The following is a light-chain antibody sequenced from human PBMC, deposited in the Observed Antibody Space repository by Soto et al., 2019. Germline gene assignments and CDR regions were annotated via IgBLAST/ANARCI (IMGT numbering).Light chain of an antibody. Sequence: DIQMTQSPSSLSASVGETVTITCRASQNIVNYLNWYQRKPGKAPELLIYGASSLQRGVPSRFSGSGSGTDFTLTITTLQPEDFATFYCQQSYSVPLTFGGGTKGEIK. CDR3: QQSYSVPLT. CDR2: GAS. CDR1: QNIVNY. V-gene: IGKV1-39*01. J-gene: IGKJ4*01.